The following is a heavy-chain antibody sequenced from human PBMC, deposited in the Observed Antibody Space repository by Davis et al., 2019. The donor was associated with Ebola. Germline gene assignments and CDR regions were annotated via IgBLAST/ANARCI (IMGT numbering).Heavy chain of an antibody. J-gene: IGHJ4*02. Sequence: SVKVSCKASGYTFTSYYLHWVRHAPGQGLEWMGIINPSGGSTSYAQKFQGRVTMTRDTSTSTVYMELSSLRSEDTAVYYCARDGNYGSGSPQVDYWGQGTLVTVSS. CDR3: ARDGNYGSGSPQVDY. CDR2: INPSGGST. V-gene: IGHV1-46*01. CDR1: GYTFTSYY. D-gene: IGHD3-10*01.